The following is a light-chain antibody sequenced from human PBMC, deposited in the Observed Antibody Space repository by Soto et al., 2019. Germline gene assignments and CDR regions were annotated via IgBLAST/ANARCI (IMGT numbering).Light chain of an antibody. J-gene: IGKJ1*01. CDR1: QSIRTS. CDR3: QQYDSYSRT. V-gene: IGKV1-5*03. CDR2: LAS. Sequence: DIQMTQSPSTLSAFVGDRVTITCRASQSIRTSLAWYLQKPGKAPKLLIYLASSLESGVPARFSGSGSATEFTLSISSLQPDDFATYYCQQYDSYSRTFGQGTKV.